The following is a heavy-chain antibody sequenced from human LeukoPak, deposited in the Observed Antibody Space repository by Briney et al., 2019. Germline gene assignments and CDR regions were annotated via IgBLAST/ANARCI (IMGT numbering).Heavy chain of an antibody. D-gene: IGHD3-10*01. CDR3: ARILRDWFDP. CDR2: ISAYNGNT. J-gene: IGHJ5*02. Sequence: ASLKVSCKASGYTFTTYTIHWVRQAPGQRLEWMGWISAYNGNTNYAQKLQGRVTMTTDTSTSTAYMELRSLRSDDTAVYYCARILRDWFDPWGQGTLVTVSS. CDR1: GYTFTTYT. V-gene: IGHV1-18*01.